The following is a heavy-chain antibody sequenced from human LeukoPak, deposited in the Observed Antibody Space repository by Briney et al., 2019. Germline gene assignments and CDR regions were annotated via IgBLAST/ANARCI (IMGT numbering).Heavy chain of an antibody. D-gene: IGHD3-10*01. CDR1: GYTFSGYA. J-gene: IGHJ4*02. V-gene: IGHV3-23*01. CDR2: VSCSGSAT. CDR3: AKDRGTAEPALSYFDF. Sequence: GGSLRLSCAASGYTFSGYAKSWVRQPPTKGLEWVSAVSCSGSATYYADSVKGRFTISRDNSKNTLYLQMNSLRAEDTAVYYCAKDRGTAEPALSYFDFWGQGTLVTVSS.